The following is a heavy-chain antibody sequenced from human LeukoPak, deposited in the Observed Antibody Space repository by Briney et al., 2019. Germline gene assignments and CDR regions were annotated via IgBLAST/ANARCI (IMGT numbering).Heavy chain of an antibody. J-gene: IGHJ4*02. V-gene: IGHV3-15*07. Sequence: PGGSLRLSCAASGFTFNNAWMNWVRQAPGKGLEWVGRIKRKTDGGTTDYAAPVKGRFTISRDDSKNTLYLQMSSLKTEDTAVYYCMRPLDYWGQGTLVTVSS. CDR2: IKRKTDGGTT. CDR1: GFTFNNAW. CDR3: MRPLDY.